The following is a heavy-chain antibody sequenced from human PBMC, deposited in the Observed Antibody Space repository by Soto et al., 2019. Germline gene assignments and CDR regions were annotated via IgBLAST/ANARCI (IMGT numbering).Heavy chain of an antibody. J-gene: IGHJ3*02. D-gene: IGHD3-22*01. Sequence: PGGSLRLCCAASGFTFRSSAMSWARQARGRGREWGSAVSGSGGSTYYADSVKGRFTISSDNSTTPLYLQMHTLRAEHPAVYYCARIVSSDSSGYYCDDAFDIWGQGTMVTVSS. CDR1: GFTFRSSA. V-gene: IGHV3-23*01. CDR3: ARIVSSDSSGYYCDDAFDI. CDR2: VSGSGGST.